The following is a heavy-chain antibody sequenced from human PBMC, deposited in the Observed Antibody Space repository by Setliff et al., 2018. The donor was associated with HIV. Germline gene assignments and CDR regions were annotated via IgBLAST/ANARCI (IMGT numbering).Heavy chain of an antibody. CDR1: GFSFSSYL. Sequence: KPGGSLRLSCAASGFSFSSYLMNWVRQAPGKGLEWVSSISSDSNYKHYADSVKGRFTIFRDNAKKSLYLQMNSLRVDDTAVYYCVSGGWGYAFDMWGQGTMVTVSS. J-gene: IGHJ3*02. V-gene: IGHV3-21*01. CDR3: VSGGWGYAFDM. D-gene: IGHD6-19*01. CDR2: ISSDSNYK.